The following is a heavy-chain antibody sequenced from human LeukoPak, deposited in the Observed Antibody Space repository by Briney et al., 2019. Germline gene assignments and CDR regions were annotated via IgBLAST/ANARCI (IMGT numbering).Heavy chain of an antibody. Sequence: PSETLSLTCTVSGGSISSYYWSWIRQPAGKGLEWIGRIYTSGSTNYNPSLKSRVTMSVDTSKNQFSLKLSSVTAADTAVHYCARVRDSSGWTIIDYWGQGTLVTVSS. CDR2: IYTSGST. V-gene: IGHV4-4*07. CDR3: ARVRDSSGWTIIDY. J-gene: IGHJ4*02. D-gene: IGHD6-19*01. CDR1: GGSISSYY.